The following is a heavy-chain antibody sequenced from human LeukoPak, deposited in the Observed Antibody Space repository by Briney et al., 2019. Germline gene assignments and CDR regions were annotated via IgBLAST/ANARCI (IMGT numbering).Heavy chain of an antibody. CDR1: GFTFSSYA. CDR3: AKVRIAVAGTFDY. Sequence: GGSLRLSCAASGFTFSSYAMSWIRQTPGKGLERVSAISGSGGSTYYADSVKGRFTISRDNSKNTLYLQMNSLRAEDTAVYYCAKVRIAVAGTFDYWGQGTLVTVSS. V-gene: IGHV3-23*01. D-gene: IGHD6-19*01. CDR2: ISGSGGST. J-gene: IGHJ4*02.